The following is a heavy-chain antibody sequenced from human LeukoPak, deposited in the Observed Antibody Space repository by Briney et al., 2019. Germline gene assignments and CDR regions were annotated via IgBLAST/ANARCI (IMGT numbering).Heavy chain of an antibody. J-gene: IGHJ3*02. CDR3: ASQDGYGPVSFDI. Sequence: GASVKVSCKASGGTFSSYAISWVRQAPGQGLEWMGGIIPIFGTANYAQKFQSRVTITADESTSTAYMELSSLRSEDTAVYYCASQDGYGPVSFDIWGQGTMVTVSS. CDR2: IIPIFGTA. D-gene: IGHD5-24*01. CDR1: GGTFSSYA. V-gene: IGHV1-69*13.